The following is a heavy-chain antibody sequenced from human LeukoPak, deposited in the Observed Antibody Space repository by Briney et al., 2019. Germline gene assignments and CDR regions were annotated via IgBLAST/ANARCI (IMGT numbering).Heavy chain of an antibody. CDR2: ISAYNGNT. D-gene: IGHD3-22*01. Sequence: ASVKVSCKASGYTFTSYGISWVRQAPGQGLEWMGWISAYNGNTNYAQKLQGRVTMTTDTSTSTAYMELRSLRSDDTAVYYCARAGGYYDSSGYLVDYWGQGTLVTVSS. CDR1: GYTFTSYG. CDR3: ARAGGYYDSSGYLVDY. V-gene: IGHV1-18*01. J-gene: IGHJ4*02.